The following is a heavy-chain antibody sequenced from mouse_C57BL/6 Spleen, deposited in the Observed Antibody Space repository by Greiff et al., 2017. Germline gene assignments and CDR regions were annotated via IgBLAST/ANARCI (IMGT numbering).Heavy chain of an antibody. J-gene: IGHJ2*01. Sequence: QVQLQQSGPELVKPGASVKISCKASGYAFSSSWMNWVKQRPGKGLEWIGRIYPGDGDTNYNGKFKGKATLTADKSSSTAYMQLSSLTSEDSAVYFCARSEPGRDYFDYWGQGTTLTVSS. CDR2: IYPGDGDT. CDR3: ARSEPGRDYFDY. CDR1: GYAFSSSW. V-gene: IGHV1-82*01.